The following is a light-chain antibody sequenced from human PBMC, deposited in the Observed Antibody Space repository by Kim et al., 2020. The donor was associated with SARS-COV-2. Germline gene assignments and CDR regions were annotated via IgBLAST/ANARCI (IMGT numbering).Light chain of an antibody. V-gene: IGKV3-20*01. CDR1: QSVSSSY. Sequence: PGERATLSCRASQSVSSSYLAWYQQKPGQAPRLLIYGASSRATGIPDRFSVSGSGTDFTLTISRLEPEDFAVYYCQQYGSSPPRYTFGQGTKLEI. CDR3: QQYGSSPPRYT. J-gene: IGKJ2*01. CDR2: GAS.